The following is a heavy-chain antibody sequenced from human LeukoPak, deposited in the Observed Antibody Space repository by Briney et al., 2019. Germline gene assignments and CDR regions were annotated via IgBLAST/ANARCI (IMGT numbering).Heavy chain of an antibody. CDR1: GFTFSSYA. CDR3: ARDLGGYDY. CDR2: ISYDGSNK. V-gene: IGHV3-30*14. J-gene: IGHJ4*02. D-gene: IGHD3-16*01. Sequence: GGSLRLSCAASGFTFSSYAMHWVRQAPGKGLEWVAVISYDGSNKYYADSVKGRFTISRDNSKNTLYLQMSSLRAEDTAVYYCARDLGGYDYWGQGTLVTVSS.